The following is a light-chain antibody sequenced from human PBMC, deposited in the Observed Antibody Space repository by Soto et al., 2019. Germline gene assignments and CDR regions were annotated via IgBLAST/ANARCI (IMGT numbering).Light chain of an antibody. CDR1: SGNIASSY. V-gene: IGLV6-57*04. CDR2: DDK. J-gene: IGLJ2*01. CDR3: LSHHSSSLVI. Sequence: NFMLTQPHSVSESPGKTVTISCTRNSGNIASSYVQWYQQRPGNAPSTVIYDDKQRPSGVPDRFSGSIDSSSNSASLTISGLQTEDEADYYCLSHHSSSLVIFGGGTKLTVL.